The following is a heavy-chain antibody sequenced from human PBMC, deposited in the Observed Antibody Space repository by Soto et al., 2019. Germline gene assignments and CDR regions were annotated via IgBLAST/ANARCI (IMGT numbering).Heavy chain of an antibody. CDR1: GGSISSYY. D-gene: IGHD5-12*01. J-gene: IGHJ6*02. CDR3: ARDTIVATSPTYYYYGMDV. Sequence: PSETLSLTCTVSGGSISSYYWSWIRQPPGKGLEWIGYIYYSGSTNYNPSLKSRVTISVDTSKNQFSLKLSSVTAADTAVYYCARDTIVATSPTYYYYGMDVWGQGTTVTVSS. V-gene: IGHV4-59*01. CDR2: IYYSGST.